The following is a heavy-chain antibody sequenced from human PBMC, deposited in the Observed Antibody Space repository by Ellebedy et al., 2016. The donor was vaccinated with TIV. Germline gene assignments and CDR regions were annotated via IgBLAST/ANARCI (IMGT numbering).Heavy chain of an antibody. J-gene: IGHJ5*02. V-gene: IGHV4-34*01. CDR2: INHSGST. CDR3: ARTYYYDSSGYYRYNWFDP. Sequence: SETLSLXXAVYGASFSGYYWSWIRQPPGKGLEWIGEINHSGSTNYNPSLKSRVTISVDTSKNQFSLKLSSVTAADTAVYYCARTYYYDSSGYYRYNWFDPWGQGTLVTVSS. D-gene: IGHD3-22*01. CDR1: GASFSGYY.